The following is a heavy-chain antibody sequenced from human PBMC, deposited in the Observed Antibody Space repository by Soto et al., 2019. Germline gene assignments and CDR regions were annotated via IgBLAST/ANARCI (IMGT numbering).Heavy chain of an antibody. CDR3: AKDCGYYGSGSYYKYYFDY. Sequence: GGSLRLSCAASGFTFSNYAMSWVRQAPGKGLEWVSAISGSGGSTYYADSVKGRFTISRDNSKNTLYLQMNSLRAEDTAVYYCAKDCGYYGSGSYYKYYFDYWGQGTLVTVSS. D-gene: IGHD3-10*01. CDR2: ISGSGGST. CDR1: GFTFSNYA. V-gene: IGHV3-23*01. J-gene: IGHJ4*02.